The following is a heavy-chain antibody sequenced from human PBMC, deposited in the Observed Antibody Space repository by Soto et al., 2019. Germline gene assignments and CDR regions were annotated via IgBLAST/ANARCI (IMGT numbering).Heavy chain of an antibody. CDR3: ARGRFDDHYYYGMDV. J-gene: IGHJ6*02. Sequence: QVQLVGSGGGVVLPGRSLRLSCAASGFTFSSYGMHWVRQAPGKGLEWVAVIWYDGSNKYYADSVKGRFTISRDNSKNTLYLQMNSLRAEDTAVYYCARGRFDDHYYYGMDVWGQGTTVTVSS. D-gene: IGHD3-3*01. V-gene: IGHV3-33*01. CDR2: IWYDGSNK. CDR1: GFTFSSYG.